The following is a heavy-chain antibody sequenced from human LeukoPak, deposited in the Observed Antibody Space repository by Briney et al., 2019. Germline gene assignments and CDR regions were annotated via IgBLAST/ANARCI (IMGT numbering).Heavy chain of an antibody. J-gene: IGHJ4*02. CDR2: ISGSGGST. CDR3: AKGPRMTTVTNYFDY. Sequence: QPGGSLRLSCAASGFTFSSYAMSWVRQAPGKGLEWVSAISGSGGSTYYADSVKGRFTISRDNSKNTLYLQMNSLRAEDTAVYHCAKGPRMTTVTNYFDYWGQGTLVTVSS. D-gene: IGHD4-17*01. V-gene: IGHV3-23*01. CDR1: GFTFSSYA.